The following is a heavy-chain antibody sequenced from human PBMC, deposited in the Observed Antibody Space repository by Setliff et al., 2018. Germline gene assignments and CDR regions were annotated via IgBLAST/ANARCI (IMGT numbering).Heavy chain of an antibody. CDR2: INHSGST. CDR1: GGSLSGYY. Sequence: PSETLSLTCAVYGGSLSGYYWSWIRQPPGKGLEWIGEINHSGSTNYNPSLKSRVTISVDTSKNQFSLKLSSVTAADTAVYYCAVAHDSSGYTSGYWGQGTLVTVSS. CDR3: AVAHDSSGYTSGY. D-gene: IGHD3-22*01. V-gene: IGHV4-34*01. J-gene: IGHJ4*02.